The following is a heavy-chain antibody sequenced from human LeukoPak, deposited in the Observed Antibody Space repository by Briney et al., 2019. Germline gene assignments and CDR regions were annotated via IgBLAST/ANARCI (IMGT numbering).Heavy chain of an antibody. J-gene: IGHJ4*02. Sequence: PSETLSLTCAVYGGSFSGYYWSWIRQPPGKGLEWIGEINHSGSTNYNPSLKSRVTISVDTSKNQFSLKLSSVTAADTAVYYCAGGRSGKAAVTGYWGQGTLVTVSS. CDR1: GGSFSGYY. V-gene: IGHV4-34*01. CDR3: AGGRSGKAAVTGY. CDR2: INHSGST. D-gene: IGHD6-13*01.